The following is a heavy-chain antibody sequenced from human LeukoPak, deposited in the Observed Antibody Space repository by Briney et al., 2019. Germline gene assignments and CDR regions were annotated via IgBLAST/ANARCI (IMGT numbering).Heavy chain of an antibody. CDR3: VKHVGSRWSNNRFDP. V-gene: IGHV3-23*01. D-gene: IGHD6-13*01. Sequence: PGGSLRLCCAASGFTFDSYAMSWVRQAPGRGLEWVSAVSRFGGTTYYADSAKGRFTISRDNSNNTVYLQMNSLRVGDTALYYCVKHVGSRWSNNRFDPWGQGTLVTVS. CDR2: VSRFGGTT. CDR1: GFTFDSYA. J-gene: IGHJ5*02.